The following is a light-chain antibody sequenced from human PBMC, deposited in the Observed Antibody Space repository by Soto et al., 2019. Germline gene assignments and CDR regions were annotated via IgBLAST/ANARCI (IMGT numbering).Light chain of an antibody. Sequence: EIVSTQSPGTLSLSPGDRATLSCRASQSVSSTFFAWYQQKPGQAPRLLMFGASNRATGIPDRFSGSGSGTDFTLIISRLEPEDFAAYYCQQYGSSPRGTFGQGTKVDIK. CDR3: QQYGSSPRGT. CDR1: QSVSSTF. V-gene: IGKV3-20*01. J-gene: IGKJ1*01. CDR2: GAS.